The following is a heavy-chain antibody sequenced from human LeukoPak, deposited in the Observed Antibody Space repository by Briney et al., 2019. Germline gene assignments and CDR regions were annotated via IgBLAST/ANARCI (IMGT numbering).Heavy chain of an antibody. CDR3: ARDPGSGWSHY. J-gene: IGHJ4*02. CDR2: ISYDGSNK. CDR1: GFTFSSYV. Sequence: PGRSLRLSCAVSGFTFSSYVMHWVRQAPGKGLEWVAVISYDGSNKYYADSVKGRFTISRDNSKNTLYLQMNSLRAEDTAVYYCARDPGSGWSHYWGQRTLVTVSS. D-gene: IGHD6-19*01. V-gene: IGHV3-30*04.